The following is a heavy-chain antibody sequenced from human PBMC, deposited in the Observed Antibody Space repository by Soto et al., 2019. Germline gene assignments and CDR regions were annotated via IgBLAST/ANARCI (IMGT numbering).Heavy chain of an antibody. CDR2: INAGNGNT. J-gene: IGHJ4*02. CDR3: ARAVAVAADFDY. D-gene: IGHD6-19*01. V-gene: IGHV1-3*01. Sequence: GASVKVSCKASGYTFPGYAMHWVRQAPGQRLEWMGWINAGNGNTKYSQKFQGRVTITRDTSASTAYMELSSLRSEDTAVYYCARAVAVAADFDYWGQGTLVTVSS. CDR1: GYTFPGYA.